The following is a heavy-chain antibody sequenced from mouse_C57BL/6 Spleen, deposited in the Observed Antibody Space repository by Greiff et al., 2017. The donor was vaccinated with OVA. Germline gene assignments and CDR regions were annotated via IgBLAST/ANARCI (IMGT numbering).Heavy chain of an antibody. Sequence: VQLVESGAELVRPGASVTLSCKASGYTFTDYEMHWVKQTPVHGLEWIGAIDPETGGTAYNQKFKGKAILTADKSSSTAYMELRSLTSEDSAVYYCTGDYDSWFAYWGQGTLVTVSA. D-gene: IGHD2-4*01. CDR2: IDPETGGT. J-gene: IGHJ3*01. CDR3: TGDYDSWFAY. CDR1: GYTFTDYE. V-gene: IGHV1-15*01.